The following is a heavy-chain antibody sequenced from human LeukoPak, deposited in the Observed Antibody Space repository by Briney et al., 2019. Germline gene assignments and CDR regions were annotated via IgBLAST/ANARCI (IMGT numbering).Heavy chain of an antibody. CDR2: INPNSGGT. Sequence: ASVKVSCKASGYTFTVYYMHWVRQAPGQGLEWMGWINPNSGGTNYAQKFQGRVTMTRDTSISTAYMELSRLRSDDTAVYYCARDRWELSPSAFDVWGQGTMVTVSS. CDR3: ARDRWELSPSAFDV. D-gene: IGHD1-26*01. V-gene: IGHV1-2*02. CDR1: GYTFTVYY. J-gene: IGHJ3*01.